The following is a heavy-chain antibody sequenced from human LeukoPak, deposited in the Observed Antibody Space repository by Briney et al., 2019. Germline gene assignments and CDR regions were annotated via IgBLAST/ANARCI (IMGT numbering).Heavy chain of an antibody. CDR3: ARAIFGVVIIGSIGSDYYYYYMDV. J-gene: IGHJ6*03. D-gene: IGHD3-3*01. V-gene: IGHV4-4*07. Sequence: NPSETLSLTCTVSGGSISSYYWSWIRQPAGKGLEWIGRIYTSGSTNYNPSLKSRVTISVDTSKNQFSLKLSSVTAADTAVYYCARAIFGVVIIGSIGSDYYYYYMDVWGKGTTVTVSS. CDR2: IYTSGST. CDR1: GGSISSYY.